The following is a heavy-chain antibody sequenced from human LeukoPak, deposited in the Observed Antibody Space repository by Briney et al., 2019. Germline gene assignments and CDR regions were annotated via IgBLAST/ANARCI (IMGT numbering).Heavy chain of an antibody. CDR2: ISSSSSTI. V-gene: IGHV3-48*01. J-gene: IGHJ3*02. CDR1: GFIFRSC. D-gene: IGHD6-19*01. CDR3: ARELAVAGTVVAFDI. Sequence: GGSLRLSCAASGFIFRSCMNWVRQAPGKGLEWVSYISSSSSTIYYADSVKGRFTISRDNAKNSLYLQMNSLRAEDTAVYYCARELAVAGTVVAFDIWGQGTMVTVSS.